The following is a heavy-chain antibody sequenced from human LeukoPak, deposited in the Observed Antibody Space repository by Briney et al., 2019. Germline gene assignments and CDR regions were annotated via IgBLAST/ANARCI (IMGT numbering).Heavy chain of an antibody. D-gene: IGHD4-23*01. CDR1: GFTVSSNY. J-gene: IGHJ4*02. V-gene: IGHV3-23*01. CDR2: ISGSGGST. Sequence: GGSLRLSCAASGFTVSSNYMSWVRQAPGKGLEWVSAISGSGGSTYYADSVKGRFTISRDNSKNTLYLQMNSLRAEDTAVYYCAKLGTTVVTPCSYWGQGTLVTVSS. CDR3: AKLGTTVVTPCSY.